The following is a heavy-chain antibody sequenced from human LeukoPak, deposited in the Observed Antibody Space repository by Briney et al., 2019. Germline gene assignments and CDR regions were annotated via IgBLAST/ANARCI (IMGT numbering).Heavy chain of an antibody. D-gene: IGHD6-6*01. CDR2: IYSGGTT. Sequence: GGSLRLSCTASGFTVSSTYMSWVRQAPGRGLEWVSIIYSGGTTYYADSVKGRFTISRDNSKNTLYLQMNSLRAEDTAVYYCARDSSSSLYYYYGMDVWGQGTTVTVSS. J-gene: IGHJ6*02. V-gene: IGHV3-53*01. CDR3: ARDSSSSLYYYYGMDV. CDR1: GFTVSSTY.